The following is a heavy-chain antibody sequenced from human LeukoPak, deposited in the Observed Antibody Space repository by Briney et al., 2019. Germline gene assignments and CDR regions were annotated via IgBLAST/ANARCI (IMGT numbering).Heavy chain of an antibody. V-gene: IGHV3-21*01. CDR3: ARDLEG. CDR2: ISSSSSYK. D-gene: IGHD3-10*01. Sequence: GGSLRLSCAASGFTFSSQSTNWVPPTPEKGLEWVSSISSSSSYKYYADSEKGRFTISRDNAKNSLYLQMNSLRAEDTAVYYCARDLEGRGQGTLVTVSS. CDR1: GFTFSSQS. J-gene: IGHJ4*02.